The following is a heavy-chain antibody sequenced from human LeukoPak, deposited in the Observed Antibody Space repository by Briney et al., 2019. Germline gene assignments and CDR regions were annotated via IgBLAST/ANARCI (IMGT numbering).Heavy chain of an antibody. V-gene: IGHV3-49*04. D-gene: IGHD4-23*01. CDR2: IRSKAYGGTT. CDR3: TREVMTTVGHYYYYYMDV. Sequence: GGSLRLSCTASGFTFGDYAMSWVRQAPGKGLEWVGFIRSKAYGGTTEYAASVKGRFTISRDDSKSIAYLQMNSLKTEDTAVYYCTREVMTTVGHYYYYYMDVWGKGTTVTISS. CDR1: GFTFGDYA. J-gene: IGHJ6*03.